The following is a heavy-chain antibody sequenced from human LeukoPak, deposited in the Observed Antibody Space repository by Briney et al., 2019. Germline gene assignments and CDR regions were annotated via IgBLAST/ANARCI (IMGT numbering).Heavy chain of an antibody. D-gene: IGHD4-17*01. CDR2: ISSTSGYI. CDR1: GFTFTNYR. Sequence: GGSLRLSCAASGFTFTNYRMTWVRQAPGKGLEWVSTISSTSGYIFYADSVQGRFTISRDNAKSSLYLQMNSLRAEDTAVYYCARENGDYADAFDIWGQGTMVTVSS. V-gene: IGHV3-21*01. CDR3: ARENGDYADAFDI. J-gene: IGHJ3*02.